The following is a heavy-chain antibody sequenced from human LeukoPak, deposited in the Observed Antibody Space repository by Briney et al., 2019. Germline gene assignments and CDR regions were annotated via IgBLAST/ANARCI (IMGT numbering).Heavy chain of an antibody. D-gene: IGHD1-14*01. CDR3: AKDGQVNQPDRLTD. V-gene: IGHV3-30*18. J-gene: IGHJ4*02. Sequence: AGGSLRLSCAASGFAFRNYGMHWVRQAPGKGLEWVALISYDGSTDYYSDSVKGRFTISRDNSKNTLYLQMNSLRGEDTAVYYCAKDGQVNQPDRLTDWGQGTLVIVSS. CDR1: GFAFRNYG. CDR2: ISYDGSTD.